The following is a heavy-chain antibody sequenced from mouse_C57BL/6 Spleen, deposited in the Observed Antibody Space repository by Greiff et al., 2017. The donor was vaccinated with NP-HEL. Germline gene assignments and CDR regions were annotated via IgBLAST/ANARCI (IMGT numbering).Heavy chain of an antibody. CDR2: IYPRSGNT. Sequence: QVQLKESGAELARPGASVKLSCKASGYTFTSYGISWVKQRTGQGLEWIGEIYPRSGNTYYNAKFKGKATLTADKSSSTAYMELRSLTSEDSAVYFCARNNYGNWYFDVWGTGTTVTVSS. V-gene: IGHV1-81*01. D-gene: IGHD2-1*01. CDR1: GYTFTSYG. CDR3: ARNNYGNWYFDV. J-gene: IGHJ1*03.